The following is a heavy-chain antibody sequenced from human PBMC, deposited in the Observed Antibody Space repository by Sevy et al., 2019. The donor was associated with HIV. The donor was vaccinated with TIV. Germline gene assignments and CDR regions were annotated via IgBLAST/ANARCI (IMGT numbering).Heavy chain of an antibody. J-gene: IGHJ4*02. V-gene: IGHV1-69*13. Sequence: ASVKVYCKASGGTFSSYAICWVRQAPGQGLEWMGGIIPIFGTANYAQKFQGRVTITADESTSTAYMELSTLRSEDTAVYYCARSPGIAAAAFDYWGQGTLVTVSS. CDR2: IIPIFGTA. CDR3: ARSPGIAAAAFDY. CDR1: GGTFSSYA. D-gene: IGHD6-13*01.